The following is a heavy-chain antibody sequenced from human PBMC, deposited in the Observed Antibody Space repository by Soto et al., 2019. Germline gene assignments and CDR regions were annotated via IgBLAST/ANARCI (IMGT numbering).Heavy chain of an antibody. CDR3: ARAAVADPIDVFDI. V-gene: IGHV1-69*13. Sequence: GASVKVSCKASGGTFSSYAISWVRQAPGQGLEWMGGIIPIFGTANYAQKFQGRVTITADESTSTAYMELSSLRSEDTAVYYCARAAVADPIDVFDIWGQGTMVTVSS. D-gene: IGHD6-19*01. J-gene: IGHJ3*02. CDR1: GGTFSSYA. CDR2: IIPIFGTA.